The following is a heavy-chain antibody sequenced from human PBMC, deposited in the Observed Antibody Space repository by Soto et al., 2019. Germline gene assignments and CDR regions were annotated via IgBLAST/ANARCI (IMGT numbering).Heavy chain of an antibody. CDR2: INCCGGST. CDR3: AKTDFDVLDY. V-gene: IGHV3-23*01. CDR1: GFSFRTYA. D-gene: IGHD2-21*01. J-gene: IGHJ4*02. Sequence: EVQLLESGGGLVQPGGSLRLSCAASGFSFRTYAMRWVRQAPVKGLEWVSAINCCGGSTYYADSVKGRFTISRDDSKNTQYLQMNSLRAEDTAVYYCAKTDFDVLDYWGQGTLVTVSS.